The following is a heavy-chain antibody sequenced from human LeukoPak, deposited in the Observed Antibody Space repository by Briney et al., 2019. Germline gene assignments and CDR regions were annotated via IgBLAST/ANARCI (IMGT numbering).Heavy chain of an antibody. CDR2: IYYSGST. J-gene: IGHJ4*02. CDR3: ARQGYYGDYYY. Sequence: SETLSLTRTVSGGSISSSSYYWGWIRQPPGKGLEWIGSIYYSGSTYYNPSLKSRVTISVDTSKNQFSLKLSSVTAADTAVYYCARQGYYGDYYYWGQGTLVTVSS. CDR1: GGSISSSSYY. D-gene: IGHD4-17*01. V-gene: IGHV4-39*01.